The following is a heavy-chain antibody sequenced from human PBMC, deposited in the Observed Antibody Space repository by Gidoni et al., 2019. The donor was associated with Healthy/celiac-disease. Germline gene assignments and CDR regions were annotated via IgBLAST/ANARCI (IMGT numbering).Heavy chain of an antibody. CDR3: ARGVLRPPLYYYYMDV. Sequence: QVQLVQSGAEVKKPGSSVKVSCKASGGTFSSYAICWVRQAPGQGLEWMGGIIPIFGTANYAQKFQGRVTITADKSTSTAYMELSSLRSEDTAVYYCARGVLRPPLYYYYMDVWGKGTTVTVSS. J-gene: IGHJ6*03. CDR2: IIPIFGTA. CDR1: GGTFSSYA. V-gene: IGHV1-69*06.